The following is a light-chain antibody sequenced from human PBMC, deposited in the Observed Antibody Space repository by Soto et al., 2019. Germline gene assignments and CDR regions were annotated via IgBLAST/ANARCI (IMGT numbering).Light chain of an antibody. V-gene: IGKV3-11*01. CDR1: ENVRTF. Sequence: EVVLTYSSATLSFSPVERATLSCRASENVRTFVDWYQQKPGQAPRLLIYGASNRATGIPARFSGSGSGTDFTLTISSLEPEDSAVYYCQQRNVWPPVTFGQGTRLEIK. CDR2: GAS. CDR3: QQRNVWPPVT. J-gene: IGKJ5*01.